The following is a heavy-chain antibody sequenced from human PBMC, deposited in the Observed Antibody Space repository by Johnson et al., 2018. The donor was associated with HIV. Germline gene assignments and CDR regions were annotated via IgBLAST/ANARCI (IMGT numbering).Heavy chain of an antibody. J-gene: IGHJ3*02. D-gene: IGHD1-7*01. V-gene: IGHV3-30*03. Sequence: QVQLVESGGGVVQPGRSLRLACVASGFTFNRYGLHWVRQAPGKGLEWVAVISYDGSNKYYADSVKGRFTISRDNSKNTLYLQMNSLRAEDTAVYYCARDQAGTTDDAFDIWGQGTMVTVSS. CDR3: ARDQAGTTDDAFDI. CDR2: ISYDGSNK. CDR1: GFTFNRYG.